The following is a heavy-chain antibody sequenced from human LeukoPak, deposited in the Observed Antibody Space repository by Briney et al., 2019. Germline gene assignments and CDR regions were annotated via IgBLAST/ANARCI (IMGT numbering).Heavy chain of an antibody. D-gene: IGHD1-26*01. V-gene: IGHV4-39*07. CDR1: GGSISSSSYY. CDR3: ARDWDIRRTFDY. J-gene: IGHJ4*02. Sequence: PSETLSLTCTVSGGSISSSSYYWGWIRQPPGKGLEWIGSIYYSGSTYYNPSLKSRVTISLDTFKNQFSLKLSSVTAADTAVYYCARDWDIRRTFDYWGQGTLVTVSS. CDR2: IYYSGST.